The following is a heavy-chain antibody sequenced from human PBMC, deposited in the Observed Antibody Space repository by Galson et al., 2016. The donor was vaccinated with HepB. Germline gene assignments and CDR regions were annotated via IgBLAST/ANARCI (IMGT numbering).Heavy chain of an antibody. D-gene: IGHD6-25*01. J-gene: IGHJ4*01. CDR2: ISGSSNYM. Sequence: SLRLSCAASGFTFSSYSMNWVRQAPGKGLEWVSSISGSSNYMYHADSVKGRFTISRDNAKSSLFLQMNSLRAEDAAVYFCARAKSGSLIAAMTSLDCWGHGTLVTVSS. CDR1: GFTFSSYS. CDR3: ARAKSGSLIAAMTSLDC. V-gene: IGHV3-21*01.